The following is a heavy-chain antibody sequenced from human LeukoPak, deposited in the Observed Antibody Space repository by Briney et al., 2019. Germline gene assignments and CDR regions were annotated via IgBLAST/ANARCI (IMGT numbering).Heavy chain of an antibody. CDR1: GFTFSSYA. CDR3: AKGGRPDWSPHY. CDR2: ISGSGGST. V-gene: IGHV3-23*01. J-gene: IGHJ4*02. Sequence: GGSLRLSCAASGFTFSSYAMSWVRQAPGKGLEWVSAISGSGGSTYYADSVKGRFTISRDNSKNTLYLRMNSLRAEDTAVYYCAKGGRPDWSPHYWGQGTLVTVSS. D-gene: IGHD3-9*01.